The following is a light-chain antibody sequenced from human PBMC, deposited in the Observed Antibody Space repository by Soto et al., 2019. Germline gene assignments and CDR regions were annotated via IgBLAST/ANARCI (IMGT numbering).Light chain of an antibody. V-gene: IGKV3-11*01. CDR3: QQYITWPPIT. J-gene: IGKJ5*01. Sequence: ILLTQSPATLSLAPGERATLSCRASQCVSSSLAWYQQKPGQAPRLLIYDASNRATGIPARFSGSGSGTEFTLTIRSLQSEDFAVYYCQQYITWPPITFGQGTRLEN. CDR1: QCVSSS. CDR2: DAS.